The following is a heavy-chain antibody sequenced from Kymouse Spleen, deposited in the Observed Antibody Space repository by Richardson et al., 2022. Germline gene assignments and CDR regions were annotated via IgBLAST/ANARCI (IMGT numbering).Heavy chain of an antibody. Sequence: EVQLVESGGGLVQPGRSLRLSCAASGFTFDDYAMHWVRQAPGKGLEWVSGISWNSGSIGYADSVKGRFTISRDNAKNSLYLQMNSLRAEDTALYYCAKAPYNWNSYFDYWGQGTLVTVSS. CDR1: GFTFDDYA. V-gene: IGHV3-9*01. CDR3: AKAPYNWNSYFDY. CDR2: ISWNSGSI. J-gene: IGHJ4*02. D-gene: IGHD1-7*01.